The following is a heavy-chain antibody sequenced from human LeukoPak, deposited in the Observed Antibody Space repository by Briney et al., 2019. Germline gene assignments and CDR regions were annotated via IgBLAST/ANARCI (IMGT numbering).Heavy chain of an antibody. CDR3: ARQQVPGIWFLDL. D-gene: IGHD6-19*01. Sequence: GGSLRLSCAASGFTFSSYAMHWVRQAPGKGLEWVAVISYDGSNKYYADSVKGRFTISRDNSKNTLYLQMNSLRTEDTAVYYCARQQVPGIWFLDLWGRGTLVTVSS. CDR2: ISYDGSNK. CDR1: GFTFSSYA. V-gene: IGHV3-30*04. J-gene: IGHJ2*01.